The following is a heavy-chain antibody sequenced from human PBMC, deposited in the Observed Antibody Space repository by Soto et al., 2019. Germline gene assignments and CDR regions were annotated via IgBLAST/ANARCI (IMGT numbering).Heavy chain of an antibody. CDR1: GDSVSSKSAA. CDR2: TYYRSKWST. Sequence: SQTLSLTCAISGDSVSSKSAAWNWIRQSPSRGLEWLGRTYYRSKWSTDYAISVKSRITINPDTSNSHFSLQLKSVTPEDTAVYYCTRALSGSYDHWGQGTLVTVSS. CDR3: TRALSGSYDH. D-gene: IGHD1-26*01. J-gene: IGHJ5*02. V-gene: IGHV6-1*01.